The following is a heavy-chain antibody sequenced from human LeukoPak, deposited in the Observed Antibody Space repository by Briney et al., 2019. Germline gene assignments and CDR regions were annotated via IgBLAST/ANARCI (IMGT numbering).Heavy chain of an antibody. Sequence: GGSLRLSYAASGFTFSSYSMNWVRQAPGKGLEWVSSISSSSSYIYYADSVKGRFTISRDNAKNSLYLQMNSLRAEDTAVYYCAREKSIAARPNAFDIWGQGTMVTVSS. CDR3: AREKSIAARPNAFDI. CDR2: ISSSSSYI. CDR1: GFTFSSYS. J-gene: IGHJ3*02. V-gene: IGHV3-21*01. D-gene: IGHD6-6*01.